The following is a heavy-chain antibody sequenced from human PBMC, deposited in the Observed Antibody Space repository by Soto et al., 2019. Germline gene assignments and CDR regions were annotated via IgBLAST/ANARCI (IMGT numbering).Heavy chain of an antibody. J-gene: IGHJ3*02. CDR3: AREYYCESSGTDSFDI. V-gene: IGHV3-7*05. CDR2: IKQDGSEK. Sequence: GGSLRLSCAASGFTFSKYWMSWVRQAPGKGLEWVANIKQDGSEKYYVDSVKGRFTISRDNAKNSLYLQMNSLRAEDTAVYYCAREYYCESSGTDSFDIWSQGTTVTVSS. CDR1: GFTFSKYW. D-gene: IGHD3-22*01.